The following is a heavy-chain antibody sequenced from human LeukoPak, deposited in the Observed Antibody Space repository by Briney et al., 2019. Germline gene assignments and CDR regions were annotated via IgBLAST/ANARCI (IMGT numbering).Heavy chain of an antibody. CDR2: IWYDGSNR. CDR3: ARRADDAFDI. J-gene: IGHJ3*02. Sequence: PGGSLRLSCAASAFSFSSYGMHWVRQAPGKGLEWVALIWYDGSNRYYGDSVKGRFTISRDNSKNTLYLQMNSLRAEDTAVYYSARRADDAFDIWGQGTMVTVSS. CDR1: AFSFSSYG. V-gene: IGHV3-33*01.